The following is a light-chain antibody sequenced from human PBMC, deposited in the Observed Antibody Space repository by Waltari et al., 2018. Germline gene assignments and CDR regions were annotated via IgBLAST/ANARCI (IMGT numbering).Light chain of an antibody. CDR3: QQNYSSTRT. Sequence: DLQMTQSPSSLSAAVGARVTIPCRASHTISRYLNWYQQRPGKAPNLLIYAASSLQSGVPSRFSGSGSGRDFTLIITSLQPEDFAAYYCQQNYSSTRTFGQGTKVEIK. J-gene: IGKJ1*01. CDR2: AAS. CDR1: HTISRY. V-gene: IGKV1-39*01.